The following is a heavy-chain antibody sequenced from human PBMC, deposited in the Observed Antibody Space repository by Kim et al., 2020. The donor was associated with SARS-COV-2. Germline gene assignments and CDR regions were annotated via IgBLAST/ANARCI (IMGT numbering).Heavy chain of an antibody. J-gene: IGHJ4*02. Sequence: CADSVQGKLPISRDDAKNTLHLPMNSLSAEDTAVYYCARQGVPSGLYFDYFGQGTLVTVSS. D-gene: IGHD6-19*01. CDR3: ARQGVPSGLYFDY. V-gene: IGHV3-66*04.